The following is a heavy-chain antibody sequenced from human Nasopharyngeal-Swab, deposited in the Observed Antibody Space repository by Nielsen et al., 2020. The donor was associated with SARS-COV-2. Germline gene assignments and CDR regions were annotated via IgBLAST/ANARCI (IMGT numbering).Heavy chain of an antibody. V-gene: IGHV4-39*01. Sequence: SETLSLTCAVSGDSISTGRYSWDWIRHPPGKGLEWIGSIHYSGTTYYNPSLKSRVTISVDTSKNQFSLKLNSATAADTAVYYCARWSSWYNWLDPWGQGTQVIVSS. J-gene: IGHJ5*02. CDR2: IHYSGTT. CDR1: GDSISTGRYS. CDR3: ARWSSWYNWLDP. D-gene: IGHD6-13*01.